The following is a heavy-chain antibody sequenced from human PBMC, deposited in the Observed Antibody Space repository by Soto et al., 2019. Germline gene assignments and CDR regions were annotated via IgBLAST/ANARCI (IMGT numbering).Heavy chain of an antibody. V-gene: IGHV1-69*12. Sequence: QVQLVQSGAEVKKPGSSVKVSCKASGGTFSSYAISWVRQAPGQGLEWMGGIIPIFGTANYAQKFQGRVTITAEEYTSAAYMELSSLRSEDTAVYYCARDAVPGYGDYHLDYWGQGTLGTVSS. J-gene: IGHJ4*02. CDR1: GGTFSSYA. CDR3: ARDAVPGYGDYHLDY. CDR2: IIPIFGTA. D-gene: IGHD4-17*01.